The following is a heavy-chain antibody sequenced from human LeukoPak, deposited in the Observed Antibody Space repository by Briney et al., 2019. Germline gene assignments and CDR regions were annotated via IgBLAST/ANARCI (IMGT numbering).Heavy chain of an antibody. J-gene: IGHJ5*02. CDR2: ISSSGSTI. CDR3: SRKHIVVVTSWFDP. Sequence: GGSLRLSCAASGFTLSDYYMGWIRQAPGKGLEWVSYISSSGSTIYYADSVKGRFTISRDNAKNSLYLQMNSLRAEDTAVYYCSRKHIVVVTSWFDPWDQGTLVTVSS. D-gene: IGHD2-21*02. CDR1: GFTLSDYY. V-gene: IGHV3-11*01.